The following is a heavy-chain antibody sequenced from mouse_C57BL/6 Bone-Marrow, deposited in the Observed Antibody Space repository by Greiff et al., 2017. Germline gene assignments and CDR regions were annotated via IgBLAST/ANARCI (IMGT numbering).Heavy chain of an antibody. J-gene: IGHJ4*01. CDR3: TTYLIYYYGSSYEDYAMDY. D-gene: IGHD1-1*01. V-gene: IGHV14-1*01. Sequence: EVKLQESGAELVRPGASVKLSCTASGFNIKDYYMHWVKQRPEQGLEWIGRIDPEDGDTDYAPKFPGKATLTADTSSNTAYLQLSSLTSEDTAVYYCTTYLIYYYGSSYEDYAMDYWGQGTSVTVSS. CDR2: IDPEDGDT. CDR1: GFNIKDYY.